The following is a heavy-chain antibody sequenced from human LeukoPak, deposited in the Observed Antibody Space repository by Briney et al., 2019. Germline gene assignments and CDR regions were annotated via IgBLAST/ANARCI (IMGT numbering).Heavy chain of an antibody. CDR2: IYYSGST. Sequence: SETLSLTCAVSGGSISSSGFYWGWIRQPPGKGLEWIGSIYYSGSTYYNPSLKSRVTISVDTSKNQFSLKLGSVTAADTAVYFCARQYSGIYDYWGQGTVVTVSS. CDR1: GGSISSSGFY. V-gene: IGHV4-39*01. J-gene: IGHJ4*02. CDR3: ARQYSGIYDY. D-gene: IGHD1-26*01.